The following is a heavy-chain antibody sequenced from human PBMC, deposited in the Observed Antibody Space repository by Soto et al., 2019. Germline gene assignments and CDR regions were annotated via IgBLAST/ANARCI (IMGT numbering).Heavy chain of an antibody. Sequence: QVQLVESGGGVVQPGRSLRLSCAASGFTFSKYGMHWVRQAPGKGLEWVAIISYDGSVTYFGDSVRGRFTISRDDSKHTLFLQMSSLRPEDTAVYYCAKPSEPFRAHYYFDSWGQGTLVTVSS. D-gene: IGHD1-26*01. J-gene: IGHJ4*02. V-gene: IGHV3-30*18. CDR1: GFTFSKYG. CDR3: AKPSEPFRAHYYFDS. CDR2: ISYDGSVT.